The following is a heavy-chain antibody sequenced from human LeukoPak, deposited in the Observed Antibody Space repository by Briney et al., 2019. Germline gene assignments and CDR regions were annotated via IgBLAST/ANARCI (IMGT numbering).Heavy chain of an antibody. CDR1: GFTVSSNY. CDR3: ARGAGGDFDY. V-gene: IGHV3-53*04. D-gene: IGHD3-10*01. Sequence: GGSLRLSCAASGFTVSSNYMSWVRQAPGKGLEWVSVIYSGGSTYYADSVKGRFTISRHNTKNTLYLQMNSMRAEDTAVYYCARGAGGDFDYWGQGTLVTVSS. J-gene: IGHJ4*02. CDR2: IYSGGST.